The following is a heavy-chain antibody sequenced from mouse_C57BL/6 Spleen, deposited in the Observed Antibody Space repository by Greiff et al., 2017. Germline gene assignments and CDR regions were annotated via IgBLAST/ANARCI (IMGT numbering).Heavy chain of an antibody. CDR2: IHPSDSDT. CDR1: GYTFTSYW. D-gene: IGHD1-1*01. J-gene: IGHJ2*01. V-gene: IGHV1-74*01. Sequence: QVQLQQSGAELVKPGASVKVSCKASGYTFTSYWMHWVQQRPGQGLEWIGSIHPSDSDTNYNQKFKGQATLTEDKSSSTTYMQLSSLTSDDSAVYYCAISTCYGDFDDWGKGTTLTVSS. CDR3: AISTCYGDFDD.